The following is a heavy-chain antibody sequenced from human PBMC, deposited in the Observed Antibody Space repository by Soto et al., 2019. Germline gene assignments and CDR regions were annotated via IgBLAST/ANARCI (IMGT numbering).Heavy chain of an antibody. V-gene: IGHV3-74*01. J-gene: IGHJ4*02. CDR3: VRDSHGDY. D-gene: IGHD4-17*01. Sequence: EVQLVESGGGLVQPGGSLRLSCAGSGFTFSNYWMHWVRQAPGKGLEWVSRIEHDGATDYADSVRGRFTISRDNAENTMYMQMTRLGPEDTAVYYCVRDSHGDYWGQGTQVTVSS. CDR1: GFTFSNYW. CDR2: IEHDGAT.